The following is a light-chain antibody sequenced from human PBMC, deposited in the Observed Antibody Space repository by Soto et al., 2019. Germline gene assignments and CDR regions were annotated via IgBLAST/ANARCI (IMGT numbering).Light chain of an antibody. Sequence: QSVLTQPASVSGSPGQSITISCTGTGSDIGAYNYVSWYQQHPGKAPKLIIYGVTHRPSGVSTRFSASKSAYTASLTISGLQAEDEADYYCSSFTTSDIYVFGPGTKLTVL. CDR1: GSDIGAYNY. J-gene: IGLJ1*01. V-gene: IGLV2-14*01. CDR3: SSFTTSDIYV. CDR2: GVT.